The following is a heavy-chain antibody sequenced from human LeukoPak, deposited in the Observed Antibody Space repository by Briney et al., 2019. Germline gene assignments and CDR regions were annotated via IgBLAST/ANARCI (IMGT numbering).Heavy chain of an antibody. V-gene: IGHV3-30*02. CDR1: GFTFSSYG. Sequence: GGSLRLSCAASGFTFSSYGMHWVRQAPGKGLEWVAFIRYDASNKYYADSVKGRFTISSDNSKNTVYLQMNSLRAEDTAVYYCAKDLGYYGSGSYTFDYWGQGTLVTVSS. D-gene: IGHD3-10*01. J-gene: IGHJ4*02. CDR2: IRYDASNK. CDR3: AKDLGYYGSGSYTFDY.